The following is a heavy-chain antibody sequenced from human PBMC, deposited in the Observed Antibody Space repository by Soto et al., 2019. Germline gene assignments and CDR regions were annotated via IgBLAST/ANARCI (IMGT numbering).Heavy chain of an antibody. J-gene: IGHJ6*02. Sequence: ASVKVSCKASGYTFTGYYMHWVRQAPGQGLEWMGWINPNSGGTNYAQKFQGRVTMTRDTSISTAYMELSRLRSDDTAVYYCARKRIAAAGTYYYYYGMDVWGQGTTVTVS. CDR1: GYTFTGYY. D-gene: IGHD6-13*01. CDR2: INPNSGGT. CDR3: ARKRIAAAGTYYYYYGMDV. V-gene: IGHV1-2*02.